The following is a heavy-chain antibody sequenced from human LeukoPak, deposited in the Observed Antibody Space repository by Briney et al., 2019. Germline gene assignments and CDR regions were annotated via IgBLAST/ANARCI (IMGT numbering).Heavy chain of an antibody. D-gene: IGHD4-17*01. CDR2: ISRSGGST. V-gene: IGHV3-23*01. CDR3: AKTGSTVTALNWFDP. Sequence: GESLRLSCAASGFTFSTNAMSWVRQAPGEGLEWVSGISRSGGSTYYADSVKGRFTISRDNSKNTLYLQMNSLRGEDTAVYYCAKTGSTVTALNWFDPWGQGTLVTVSS. CDR1: GFTFSTNA. J-gene: IGHJ5*02.